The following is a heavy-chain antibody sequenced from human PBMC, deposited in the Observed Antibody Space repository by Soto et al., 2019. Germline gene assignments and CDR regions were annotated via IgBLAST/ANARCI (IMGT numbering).Heavy chain of an antibody. CDR1: GCPFSSYA. J-gene: IGHJ4*02. Sequence: GSLRLSCAASGCPFSSYAMSWVRQATGKGLEWVSAISGSGGSTYYADSVKGRFTISRDNSKNTLYLQMNSLRAEDTAVYYCAKDLDSYSGYVFNYFDYWGQGTLVTVSS. CDR3: AKDLDSYSGYVFNYFDY. CDR2: ISGSGGST. D-gene: IGHD5-12*01. V-gene: IGHV3-23*01.